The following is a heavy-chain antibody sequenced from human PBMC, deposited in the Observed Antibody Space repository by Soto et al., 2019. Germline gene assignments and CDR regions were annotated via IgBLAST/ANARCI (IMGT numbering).Heavy chain of an antibody. CDR3: ARVDYSNADYYYYYGMDV. CDR1: GYSFTSYW. Sequence: GESLKISCKGSGYSFTSYWIGWVRQMPGKGLEWMGIIYPGDSDARYSPSFQGQVTISADKSISTAHLQWSSLKASDTAMYYCARVDYSNADYYYYYGMDVWGQGTTVTVSS. CDR2: IYPGDSDA. J-gene: IGHJ6*02. V-gene: IGHV5-51*01. D-gene: IGHD4-4*01.